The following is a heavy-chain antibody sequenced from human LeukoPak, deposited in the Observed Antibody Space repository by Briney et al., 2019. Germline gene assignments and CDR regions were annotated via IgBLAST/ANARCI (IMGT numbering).Heavy chain of an antibody. D-gene: IGHD6-13*01. CDR1: GFTVSSNY. Sequence: GGSLRLSCAASGFTVSSNYMSWVRQAPGRGLDWVSLIYSANSPYYADSVKGRFTISRDNSKNTLYLQMNSLRAEDTAVYYCARLNTLVHWFDPWGQGTLVTVSS. CDR2: IYSANSP. V-gene: IGHV3-53*01. J-gene: IGHJ5*02. CDR3: ARLNTLVHWFDP.